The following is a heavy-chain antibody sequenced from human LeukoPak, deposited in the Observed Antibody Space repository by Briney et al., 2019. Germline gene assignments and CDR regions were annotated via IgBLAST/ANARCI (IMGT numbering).Heavy chain of an antibody. V-gene: IGHV3-53*01. Sequence: ETLSLTCTVSGGSISSYYWSWVRQAPGKGLEWVSVIYSGGSTYYADSVKGRFTISRDNSKNTLYLQMNSLRAEDTAVYYCARASFGAYYYGMDVWGQGTTVTVSS. CDR3: ARASFGAYYYGMDV. J-gene: IGHJ6*02. CDR1: GGSISSYY. CDR2: IYSGGST. D-gene: IGHD3-3*01.